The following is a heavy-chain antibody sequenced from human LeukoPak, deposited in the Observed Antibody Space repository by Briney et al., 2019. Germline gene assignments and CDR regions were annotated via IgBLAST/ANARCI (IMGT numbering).Heavy chain of an antibody. J-gene: IGHJ3*02. Sequence: ASVKVSCKASGYTFTSYNMHWVRQAPGQGLEWMGIINPSGGSTSYAQKFQGRVTMTRDTSTSTVYMELSSLRSEDTAVYYCARDDVYYYDSSGATDAFDIWGQGTMVTVSS. CDR3: ARDDVYYYDSSGATDAFDI. CDR2: INPSGGST. D-gene: IGHD3-22*01. V-gene: IGHV1-46*01. CDR1: GYTFTSYN.